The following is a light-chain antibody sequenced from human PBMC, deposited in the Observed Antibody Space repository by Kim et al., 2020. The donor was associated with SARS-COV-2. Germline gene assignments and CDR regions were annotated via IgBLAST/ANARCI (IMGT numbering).Light chain of an antibody. Sequence: TTVTIPCTRSSGSIASNYVQWYQQRPGSAPTTVIYEDNQRPSGVPDRFSGSIDSSSNSASLTISGLKTEDEADYYCQSYDSSNVVFGGGTQLTVL. CDR1: SGSIASNY. CDR2: EDN. CDR3: QSYDSSNVV. J-gene: IGLJ2*01. V-gene: IGLV6-57*03.